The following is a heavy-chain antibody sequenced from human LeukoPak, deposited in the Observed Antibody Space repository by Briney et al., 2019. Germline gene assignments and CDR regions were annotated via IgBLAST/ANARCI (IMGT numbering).Heavy chain of an antibody. CDR2: INPSSGDT. CDR1: GYTFTDYY. V-gene: IGHV1-2*02. D-gene: IGHD3-22*01. J-gene: IGHJ3*02. Sequence: GASVKVSCKASGYTFTDYYIHWVRQAPGQGLEWMAWINPSSGDTDYAQNLRGRVTMTRVTSISTAYMELSRLRPDDTAVYYCATYDSSGYYNPNAFDIWGQGTMVTVSS. CDR3: ATYDSSGYYNPNAFDI.